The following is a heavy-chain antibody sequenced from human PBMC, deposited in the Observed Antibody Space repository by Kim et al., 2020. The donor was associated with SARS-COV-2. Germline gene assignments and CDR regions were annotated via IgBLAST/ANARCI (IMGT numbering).Heavy chain of an antibody. J-gene: IGHJ4*02. CDR2: PTSGNT. Sequence: PTSGNTGYAQKFQGRVTMTRNTSISTAYMELSSLTSEDTAVYYCTRKWEYWGQGALVTVSS. V-gene: IGHV1-8*01. D-gene: IGHD1-26*01. CDR3: TRKWEY.